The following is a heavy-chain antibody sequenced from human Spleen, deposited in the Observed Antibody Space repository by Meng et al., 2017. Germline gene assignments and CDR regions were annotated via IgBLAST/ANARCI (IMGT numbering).Heavy chain of an antibody. V-gene: IGHV3-66*01. CDR1: GVTLRNNY. CDR3: ASWARYSGSYGHI. J-gene: IGHJ3*02. Sequence: GGSLRLSCAASGVTLRNNYMTWVRQAPGKGLELVSLTYSDATTSYADSVKGRFAISRDNSKNTLYLQMNSLRAEDTAVYYCASWARYSGSYGHIWGQGTMVTVSS. CDR2: TYSDATT. D-gene: IGHD1-26*01.